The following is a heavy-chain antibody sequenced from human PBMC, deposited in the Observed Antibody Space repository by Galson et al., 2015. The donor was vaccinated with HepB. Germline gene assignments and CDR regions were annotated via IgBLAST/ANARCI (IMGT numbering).Heavy chain of an antibody. Sequence: SLRLSCAASGLTFSSYVMSWVRQAPGKGLEWVSAISGSGASTYYADSVKGRFTISRDNSKNTLSLQMNSLRAEDTAVYYCAKSANRNDFDYWGQGTLVTVSS. J-gene: IGHJ4*02. CDR3: AKSANRNDFDY. D-gene: IGHD1-14*01. V-gene: IGHV3-23*01. CDR1: GLTFSSYV. CDR2: ISGSGAST.